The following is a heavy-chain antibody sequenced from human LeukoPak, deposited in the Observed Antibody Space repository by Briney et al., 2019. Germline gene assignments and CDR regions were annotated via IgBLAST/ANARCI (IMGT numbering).Heavy chain of an antibody. D-gene: IGHD6-6*01. CDR2: ISSSSTCI. J-gene: IGHJ4*02. Sequence: GGSLRLSCAASGFTFRSYSMNWVRQAPGKGLEWVSTISSSSTCIYYADSVKGRFTISRDNAENSLYLEMNSLRADDTAVYYCARGLSLAAPGGFDYWGQGTLVTVSS. V-gene: IGHV3-21*01. CDR1: GFTFRSYS. CDR3: ARGLSLAAPGGFDY.